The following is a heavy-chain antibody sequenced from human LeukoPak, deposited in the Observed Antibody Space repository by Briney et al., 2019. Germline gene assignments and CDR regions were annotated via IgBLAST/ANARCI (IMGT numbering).Heavy chain of an antibody. D-gene: IGHD6-13*01. V-gene: IGHV3-53*01. J-gene: IGHJ6*03. CDR2: IYSGGST. Sequence: GGSLRLSCAASGFTVSSNYMSWVRQAPGKGLEWVSVIYSGGSTYYADSVKGRFTISRDNSKNTLYLQMNSLRAEDTAVYYCARGRVSSSSWYSTYYYYFYMDVWGKGTTVTVSS. CDR3: ARGRVSSSSWYSTYYYYFYMDV. CDR1: GFTVSSNY.